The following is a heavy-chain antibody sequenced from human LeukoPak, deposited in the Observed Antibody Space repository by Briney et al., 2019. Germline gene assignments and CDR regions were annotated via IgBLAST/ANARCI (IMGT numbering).Heavy chain of an antibody. CDR3: AKDLRGSYGMDV. V-gene: IGHV3-30*18. J-gene: IGHJ6*02. Sequence: SGGSLRLSCAASGFTFSSYGVHWVRQAPGKGLEWVAVISYDGSNKYYADSVKGRFTISRDNSKNTLYLQMNSLRAEDTAVYYCAKDLRGSYGMDVWGQGTTVTVSS. CDR2: ISYDGSNK. CDR1: GFTFSSYG. D-gene: IGHD5/OR15-5a*01.